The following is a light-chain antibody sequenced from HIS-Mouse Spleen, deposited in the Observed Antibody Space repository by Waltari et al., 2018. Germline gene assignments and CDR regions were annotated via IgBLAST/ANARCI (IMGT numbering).Light chain of an antibody. CDR3: RQYGSSPPRT. V-gene: IGKV3-20*01. CDR1: QSVSSSY. J-gene: IGKJ4*01. CDR2: DAS. Sequence: ELVFTKSPGTLSLSPGERATLSCRASQSVSSSYLSWYQQKPGQAPSLLIYDASSSANSSPDTFIGSGAGADVTLTISRLEPEDFSVYYCRQYGSSPPRTFGGGTKVEIK.